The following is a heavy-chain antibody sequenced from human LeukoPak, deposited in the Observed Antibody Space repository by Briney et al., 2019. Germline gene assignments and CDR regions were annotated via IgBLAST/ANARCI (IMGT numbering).Heavy chain of an antibody. CDR2: INPNSGGT. CDR1: GYTFIDYY. D-gene: IGHD6-19*01. J-gene: IGHJ3*02. V-gene: IGHV1-2*02. CDR3: ARAEGIAVAGSAFDI. Sequence: ASVKVSCKASGYTFIDYYMHWVRQAPGQGLEWMGWINPNSGGTNYAQNFQGRVTMTRDTSTKTVYMELSRLRSDDTAVYYCARAEGIAVAGSAFDIWGQGTMVTVSS.